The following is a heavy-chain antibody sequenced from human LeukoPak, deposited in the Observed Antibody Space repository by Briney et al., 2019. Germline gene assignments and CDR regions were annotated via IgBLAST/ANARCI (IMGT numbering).Heavy chain of an antibody. CDR2: IIPKFGTV. V-gene: IGHV1-69*13. J-gene: IGHJ6*03. Sequence: SVKVSCKASGGTFSSNAISWVRQAPGQGLEWMGGIIPKFGTVNYAQMFQGRVTITADEPTSTAYMEVSSLRSEDTAVYYCAKDRATRVGVTTDDYYYYYMDVWGEGTTVTVSS. D-gene: IGHD1-26*01. CDR3: AKDRATRVGVTTDDYYYYYMDV. CDR1: GGTFSSNA.